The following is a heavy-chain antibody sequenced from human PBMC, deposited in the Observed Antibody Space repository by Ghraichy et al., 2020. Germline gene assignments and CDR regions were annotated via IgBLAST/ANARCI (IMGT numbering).Heavy chain of an antibody. CDR2: ISSSSTYI. V-gene: IGHV3-21*01. J-gene: IGHJ4*02. CDR3: TRSGGPLINYYFDY. CDR1: GFTFSSYT. Sequence: GGSLRLSCAASGFTFSSYTMNWVRQAPGKGLEWVSCISSSSTYIYYADSVKGRFTISRDNAKNSLYLQLDSLRAEDTAVYYCTRSGGPLINYYFDYWGQGSLVTVSS.